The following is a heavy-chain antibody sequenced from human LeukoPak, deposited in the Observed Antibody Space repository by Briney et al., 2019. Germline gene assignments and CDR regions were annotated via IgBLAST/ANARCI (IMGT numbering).Heavy chain of an antibody. CDR3: ARVFDS. V-gene: IGHV4-39*07. CDR2: IFYTGKT. J-gene: IGHJ4*02. Sequence: TSETLSLTCAVSGGSVYTSDYYWGWVRQPPGKGPEWIGDIFYTGKTNYNPSLKSRVSISIDTSKNQFSLKLTSVTAADTAVYYCARVFDSWGQGTLVTVSS. CDR1: GGSVYTSDYY.